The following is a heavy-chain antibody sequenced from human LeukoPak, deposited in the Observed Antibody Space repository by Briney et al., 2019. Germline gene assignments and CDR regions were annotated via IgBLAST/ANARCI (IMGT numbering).Heavy chain of an antibody. CDR3: ARVGYSYSLDY. CDR1: GGSFSGYY. Sequence: SETLSLTCAVYGGSFSGYYWSWIRQPPGKGLEWIGYIYYSGSTNYNPSLKSRVTISVDTSKNQFSLKLSSVTAADTAVYYCARVGYSYSLDYWGQGTLVTVSS. CDR2: IYYSGST. V-gene: IGHV4-59*01. J-gene: IGHJ4*02. D-gene: IGHD5-18*01.